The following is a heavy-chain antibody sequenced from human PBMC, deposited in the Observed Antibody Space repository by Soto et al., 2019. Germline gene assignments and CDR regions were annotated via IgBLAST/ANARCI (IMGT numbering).Heavy chain of an antibody. D-gene: IGHD2-15*01. J-gene: IGHJ4*02. CDR2: IYYSGST. Sequence: SEPLSLTCTVSVGSIRSSSYYWGWIRQPPGKGLEWIGSIYYSGSTYYNPSLKSRVTISVDTSKNQFSLKLSSVTAADTAVYYCARHTPAISISDHWGQGTLVTVS. CDR1: VGSIRSSSYY. CDR3: ARHTPAISISDH. V-gene: IGHV4-39*01.